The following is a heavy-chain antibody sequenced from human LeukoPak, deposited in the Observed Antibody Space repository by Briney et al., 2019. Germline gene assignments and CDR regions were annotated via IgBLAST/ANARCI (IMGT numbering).Heavy chain of an antibody. CDR2: INAGNGNT. CDR1: GYTFTSYA. D-gene: IGHD3-9*01. V-gene: IGHV1-3*01. CDR3: ARERTDILTGYAYYYGMDV. Sequence: GASVKVSCKASGYTFTSYAMHWVRQAPGQRLEWMGWINAGNGNTKYSQKFQGRVTITRDTSASTAYMELSSLRSEDTAVYYCARERTDILTGYAYYYGMDVWGQGTTVTVSS. J-gene: IGHJ6*02.